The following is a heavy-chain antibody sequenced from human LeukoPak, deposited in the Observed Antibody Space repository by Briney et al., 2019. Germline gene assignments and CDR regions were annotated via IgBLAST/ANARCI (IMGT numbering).Heavy chain of an antibody. V-gene: IGHV4-34*01. CDR3: ARGLDKRNLDY. D-gene: IGHD3-22*01. CDR2: INHSGST. CDR1: GGSFSGYY. Sequence: PSETLSLTCAVYGGSFSGYYWSWIRQPPGKGLEWIGEINHSGSTNYNPSLKSRVTISVDTSKNQFSLKLSSVTAADTAVYYCARGLDKRNLDYWGQGTLVTVSS. J-gene: IGHJ4*02.